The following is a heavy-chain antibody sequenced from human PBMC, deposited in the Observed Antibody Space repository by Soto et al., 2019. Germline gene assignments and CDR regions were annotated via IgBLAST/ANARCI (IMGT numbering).Heavy chain of an antibody. Sequence: GGSLRLSCAASGFTFSSYAMHWVRQAPGKGLEWVAVISYDGSNKYYADSVKGRFTISRDNSKNTLYLQMNSLRAEDTAVYYCARDRGYSSSWYYYYYGMDVWGQGTTVTVS. CDR2: ISYDGSNK. CDR3: ARDRGYSSSWYYYYYGMDV. CDR1: GFTFSSYA. D-gene: IGHD6-13*01. V-gene: IGHV3-30-3*01. J-gene: IGHJ6*02.